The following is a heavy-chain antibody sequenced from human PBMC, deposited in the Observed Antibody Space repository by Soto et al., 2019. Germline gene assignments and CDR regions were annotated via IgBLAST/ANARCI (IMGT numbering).Heavy chain of an antibody. CDR2: INHSGST. CDR1: GGSFSGYY. J-gene: IGHJ4*02. CDR3: ARSYGGNSGTFDF. D-gene: IGHD4-17*01. V-gene: IGHV4-34*01. Sequence: QMQRQQWGAGLLKPSETLSLTCAVYGGSFSGYYWSWIRQPPGKGLEYIGEINHSGSTNYNPSLKSRVTISVDTSKNQFSLKLSSVTAADTAVYYCARSYGGNSGTFDFWGQGTLVTVSS.